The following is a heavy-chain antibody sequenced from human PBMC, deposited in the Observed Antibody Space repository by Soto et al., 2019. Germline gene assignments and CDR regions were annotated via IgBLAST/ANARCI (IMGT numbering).Heavy chain of an antibody. CDR1: GFTVSSKY. CDR3: ARELPPDL. D-gene: IGHD2-15*01. J-gene: IGHJ5*02. CDR2: IWSAGLT. Sequence: LRLSCAASGFTVSSKYMNWVRQAPGKGLEWVSIIWSAGLTYYADSVRGRFTISRDISKNILFLQMNNLRAEDSAIYYCARELPPDLWGQGTLVTVSS. V-gene: IGHV3-53*01.